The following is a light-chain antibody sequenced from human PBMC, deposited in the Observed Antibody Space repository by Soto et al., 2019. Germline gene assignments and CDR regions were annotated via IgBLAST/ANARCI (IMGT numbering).Light chain of an antibody. V-gene: IGKV3-20*01. J-gene: IGKJ2*01. CDR1: QSVSSSY. CDR2: GAS. CDR3: QQYGSSPRVYT. Sequence: EIVLTQSPGTLSLSPGERATLSCRARQSVSSSYLAWYQQKPGQAPRLLTYGASSRSTGIPERFSGSGSGTDFTLTISRLEPEDFAVYYCQQYGSSPRVYTFGQGTKLEIK.